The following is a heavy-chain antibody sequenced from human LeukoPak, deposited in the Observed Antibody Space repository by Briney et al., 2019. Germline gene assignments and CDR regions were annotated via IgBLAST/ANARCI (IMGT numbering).Heavy chain of an antibody. J-gene: IGHJ4*02. CDR3: ARDKEAAVDFWSGYYPL. V-gene: IGHV3-7*01. Sequence: GGSLRLSCAASGFIFSSYWMGWVRQAPGKGLEWVANIKRDGSGKYYVDSVKGRFTISRDNAQNSLYLQMNSLRAEDTAVYFCARDKEAAVDFWSGYYPLWGQGTLVTVSS. D-gene: IGHD3-3*01. CDR2: IKRDGSGK. CDR1: GFIFSSYW.